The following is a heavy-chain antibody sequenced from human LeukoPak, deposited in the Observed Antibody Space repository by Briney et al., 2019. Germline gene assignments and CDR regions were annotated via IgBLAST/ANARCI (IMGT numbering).Heavy chain of an antibody. Sequence: ASVKVSCKASGYTFTSYDINWVRQASGQGLERMGWMNPNSGNTGYAQKFQGRVTMTRNTSISTAYMELSSLRSEDTAVYYCATPSEYYYDSSGYYLEYWGQGTLVTVSS. J-gene: IGHJ4*02. D-gene: IGHD3-22*01. CDR2: MNPNSGNT. CDR1: GYTFTSYD. CDR3: ATPSEYYYDSSGYYLEY. V-gene: IGHV1-8*01.